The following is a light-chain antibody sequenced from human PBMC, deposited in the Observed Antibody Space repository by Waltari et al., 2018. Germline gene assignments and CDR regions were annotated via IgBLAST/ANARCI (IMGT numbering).Light chain of an antibody. J-gene: IGLJ2*01. CDR3: SSYTSVNTR. Sequence: QSALTQPASMSGSPGQSITISCTGTSSDVEGFNFVSWYQQYPGKAPKLIIYDVANRPSGVSQRFSGSRSDNTSSRTISGLQAEDEADYYCSSYTSVNTRFGGGTKLTVL. CDR2: DVA. CDR1: SSDVEGFNF. V-gene: IGLV2-14*03.